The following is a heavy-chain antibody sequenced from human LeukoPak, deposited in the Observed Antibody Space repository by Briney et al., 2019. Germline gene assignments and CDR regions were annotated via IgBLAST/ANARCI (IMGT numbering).Heavy chain of an antibody. V-gene: IGHV3-23*01. J-gene: IGHJ4*02. CDR3: TKRIDGAGSYYIDF. D-gene: IGHD3-10*01. CDR2: IGGTDGTT. Sequence: PGGSLRLSCAAPGFTFRNYVMNWVRQAPGKGLEWVSAIGGTDGTTFYAAFVKGRFTISRDNSRNTLYLQMNSLRAEDTAVYYCTKRIDGAGSYYIDFWGQGTVVTVSS. CDR1: GFTFRNYV.